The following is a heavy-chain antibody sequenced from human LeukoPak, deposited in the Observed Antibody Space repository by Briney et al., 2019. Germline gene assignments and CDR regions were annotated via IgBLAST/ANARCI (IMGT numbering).Heavy chain of an antibody. Sequence: SETLSLTCTVSDGSISSYYWSWIRQPPGKGLEWIGYIYYSGSTNYNPSLKSRVTISVDTSKNQFSLKLSSVTAADTAVYYCARGDGYYYGMDVWGQGTTVTVSS. CDR1: DGSISSYY. CDR2: IYYSGST. CDR3: ARGDGYYYGMDV. J-gene: IGHJ6*02. V-gene: IGHV4-59*01.